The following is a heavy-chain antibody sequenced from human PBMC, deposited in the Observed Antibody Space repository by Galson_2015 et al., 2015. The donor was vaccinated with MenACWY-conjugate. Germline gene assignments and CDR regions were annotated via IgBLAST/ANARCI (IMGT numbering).Heavy chain of an antibody. CDR2: IKGDGSET. CDR1: GFTFSLYW. V-gene: IGHV3-7*03. D-gene: IGHD3-9*01. J-gene: IGHJ6*02. CDR3: VRDVYYGILPGVDAWMGV. Sequence: SLRLSCAASGFTFSLYWMSWVRQSPGKGLEWVANIKGDGSETNYVDSVKGRFTISRDNAKNSLYLQMNSLRAEDTAVYYCVRDVYYGILPGVDAWMGVWGQGTTVTVSS.